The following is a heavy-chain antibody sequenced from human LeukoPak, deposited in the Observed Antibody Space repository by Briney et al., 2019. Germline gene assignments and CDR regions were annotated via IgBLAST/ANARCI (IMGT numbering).Heavy chain of an antibody. J-gene: IGHJ6*02. V-gene: IGHV4-34*01. Sequence: SETLSLTCAVYGGSFSGYYWSWIPQPPGKGLEWIGEINHGGSTNYNPSLKSRVTISVDTSKNQFSLKLSSVTAADTAVYYCARGGLYCGGDCYSGVDVWGQGTTVTVS. CDR2: INHGGST. D-gene: IGHD2-21*01. CDR3: ARGGLYCGGDCYSGVDV. CDR1: GGSFSGYY.